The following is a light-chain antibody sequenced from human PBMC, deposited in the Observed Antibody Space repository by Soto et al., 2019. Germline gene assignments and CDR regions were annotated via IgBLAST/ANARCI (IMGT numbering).Light chain of an antibody. V-gene: IGKV3-20*01. CDR2: GAS. CDR3: QQHDPSPPPWT. Sequence: ETVLTQSPGTLSLSPGERATLFCRASQSITSYHLSWYQQKPGQAPMLLIYGASSRATGIPDRVSCSGSGTDSTFTITRLEPEDFAVYDCQQHDPSPPPWTFGQGTKVEIK. CDR1: QSITSYH. J-gene: IGKJ1*01.